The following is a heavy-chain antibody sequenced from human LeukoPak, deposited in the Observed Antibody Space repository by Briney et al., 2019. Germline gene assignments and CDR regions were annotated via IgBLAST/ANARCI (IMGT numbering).Heavy chain of an antibody. CDR3: ARPSGYYYYMDV. CDR2: INHSGST. CDR1: GGSFSGYY. J-gene: IGHJ6*03. Sequence: SETLSLTCAVYGGSFSGYYWSWIRQPPGKGLEWIGEINHSGSTNYNPSLKSRVTISVDTSKNQFSLKLSSVTAAGTAVYYCARPSGYYYYMDVWGKGTTVTISS. D-gene: IGHD3-10*01. V-gene: IGHV4-34*01.